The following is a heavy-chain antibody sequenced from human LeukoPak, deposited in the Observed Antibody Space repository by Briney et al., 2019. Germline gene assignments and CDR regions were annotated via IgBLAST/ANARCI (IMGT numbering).Heavy chain of an antibody. CDR1: GGSISSYY. Sequence: SETLSLTCTVSGGSISSYYWSWIRQPPGKGLEWIGYIYYSGSTNYNPSLKSRVTVSVDTFKNQFSLKLNSVTAADTAVYYCARQGYCSSTSCIDYWGQGTLVTVSS. D-gene: IGHD2-2*01. V-gene: IGHV4-59*08. CDR3: ARQGYCSSTSCIDY. CDR2: IYYSGST. J-gene: IGHJ4*02.